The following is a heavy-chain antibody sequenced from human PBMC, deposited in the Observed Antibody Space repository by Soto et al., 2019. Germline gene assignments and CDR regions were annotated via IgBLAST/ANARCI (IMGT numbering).Heavy chain of an antibody. D-gene: IGHD1-26*01. CDR3: AGRAAVLRGPWFAP. CDR2: VYYKEIT. J-gene: IGHJ5*02. V-gene: IGHV4-59*01. CDR1: GGSISRFY. Sequence: PSETLSLTWTVSGGSISRFYWSWLRQSPGNGLEWIGYVYYKEITNYTPSFESRVTISIASSKKQFSLKMSSVTTADTAVYYCAGRAAVLRGPWFAPWGPGTLVAVCS.